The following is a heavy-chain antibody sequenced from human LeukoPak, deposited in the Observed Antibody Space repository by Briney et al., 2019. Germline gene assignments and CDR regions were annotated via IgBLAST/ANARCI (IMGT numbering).Heavy chain of an antibody. CDR3: ARGLPYYDILTGYSANWFDP. V-gene: IGHV4-34*01. J-gene: IGHJ5*02. CDR1: GGFFSGYY. D-gene: IGHD3-9*01. Sequence: SETLSLTCAVYGGFFSGYYWSWIRQPPGKGLEWIGEINHSGSTNYNPSLKSRVTISVDTSKNQFSLKLSSVTAADTAVYYCARGLPYYDILTGYSANWFDPWGQGTLVTVSS. CDR2: INHSGST.